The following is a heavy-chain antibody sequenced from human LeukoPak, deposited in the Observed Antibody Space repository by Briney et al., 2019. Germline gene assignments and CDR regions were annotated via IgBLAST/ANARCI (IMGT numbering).Heavy chain of an antibody. V-gene: IGHV4-59*01. J-gene: IGHJ4*02. CDR2: IYYNGST. Sequence: SETLSLTCTVSGGSISSDYWSWIRQSPGKGLEWIGHIYYNGSTNHKPSLKSRVTISVDTSKNQFSLKLTSVTAADTAVYYCVRGVLDTAMVIFDYWGQGTLVTVSS. D-gene: IGHD5-18*01. CDR3: VRGVLDTAMVIFDY. CDR1: GGSISSDY.